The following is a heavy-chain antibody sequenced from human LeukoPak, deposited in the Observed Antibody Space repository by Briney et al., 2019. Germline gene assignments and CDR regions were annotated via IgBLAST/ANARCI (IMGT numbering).Heavy chain of an antibody. J-gene: IGHJ6*04. D-gene: IGHD3-10*02. Sequence: GGSLRLSCAASGFTFSSHGMNWVRQAPGKGLEWVSGISPNGFITYYAGSVKGRFTISRDNAKNSLYLQMNSLRAEDTAVYYCAELGITMIGGVWSKGTTVTISS. CDR3: AELGITMIGGV. CDR1: GFTFSSHG. V-gene: IGHV3-48*03. CDR2: ISPNGFIT.